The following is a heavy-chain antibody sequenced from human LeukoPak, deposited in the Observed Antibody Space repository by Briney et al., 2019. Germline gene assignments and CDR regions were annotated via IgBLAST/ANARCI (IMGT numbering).Heavy chain of an antibody. D-gene: IGHD6-13*01. Sequence: PSETLSLTCTVSGGSISSADCYWGWIRQPPGKRLEWIGTMHYSGSTYYNPSLKSRVTISVDMSKNQFSLKLSSVTAADTAMYYCTRDRDGETAAVWGQGTLVTVS. J-gene: IGHJ4*02. CDR1: GGSISSADCY. CDR3: TRDRDGETAAV. CDR2: MHYSGST. V-gene: IGHV4-39*07.